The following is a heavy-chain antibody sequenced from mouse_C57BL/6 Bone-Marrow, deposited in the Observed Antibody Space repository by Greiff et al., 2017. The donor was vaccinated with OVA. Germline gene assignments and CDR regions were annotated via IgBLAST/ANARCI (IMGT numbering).Heavy chain of an antibody. CDR3: GRGPNYYGSSVDAMDY. J-gene: IGHJ4*01. CDR1: GYAFSSYW. Sequence: QVQLQQSGAELVKPGASVKISCKASGYAFSSYWMNWVKQRPGKGLEWIGQIYPGDGDTNYNGKFKGKATLTADKSSSTAYMQLSSLTSEDSAVYFCGRGPNYYGSSVDAMDYWGQGTSVTVSS. CDR2: IYPGDGDT. V-gene: IGHV1-80*01. D-gene: IGHD1-1*01.